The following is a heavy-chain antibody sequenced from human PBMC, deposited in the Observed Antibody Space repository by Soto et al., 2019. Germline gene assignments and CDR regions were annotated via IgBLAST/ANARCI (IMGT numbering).Heavy chain of an antibody. CDR2: IGGAGDT. CDR1: GFTFSSFD. V-gene: IGHV3-13*01. CDR3: VTRRPTHWYS. D-gene: IGHD1-20*01. J-gene: IGHJ5*02. Sequence: EVQLVESGGGLVQPGGSLRLSCAASGFTFSSFDMHWVRQATGKGLEWVSGIGGAGDTYYPDSVKGRFTISRENAKNSLYLQMNSLRAGDTAVYYCVTRRPTHWYSWGQGTLVTVSS.